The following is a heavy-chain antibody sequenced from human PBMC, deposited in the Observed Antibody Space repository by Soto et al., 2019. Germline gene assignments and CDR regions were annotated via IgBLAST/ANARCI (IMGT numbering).Heavy chain of an antibody. J-gene: IGHJ4*02. CDR1: GFTFDDYA. CDR3: AKDMAAAGTVVDY. V-gene: IGHV3-9*01. D-gene: IGHD6-13*01. CDR2: ISWNSGSI. Sequence: PGGSLRLSCAASGFTFDDYAMHWVRQAPGKGLEWVSGISWNSGSIGYADSVKGRFTISRDNAKNSLYLQMNSLIAEDTALYYCAKDMAAAGTVVDYWGQGSLVTVSS.